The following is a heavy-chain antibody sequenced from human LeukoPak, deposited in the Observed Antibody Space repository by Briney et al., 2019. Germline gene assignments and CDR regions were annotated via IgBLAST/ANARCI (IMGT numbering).Heavy chain of an antibody. CDR2: INHSGST. CDR3: ARAGVVPRNNWFDP. CDR1: GGSFSGYY. V-gene: IGHV4-34*01. D-gene: IGHD2-2*01. Sequence: PSETLSLTCAVYGGSFSGYYWSWIRQPPGKGLEWIGEINHSGSTNYNPSLKSRVTISVDTSKNQFSLKLSSVTAADTAVYYCARAGVVPRNNWFDPWGQGTLVTVSS. J-gene: IGHJ5*02.